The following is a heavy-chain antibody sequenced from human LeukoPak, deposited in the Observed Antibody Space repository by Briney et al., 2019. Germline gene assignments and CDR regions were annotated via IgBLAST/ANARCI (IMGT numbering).Heavy chain of an antibody. D-gene: IGHD6-19*01. Sequence: SETLSLTCTVSGGSISSSSYYWGWIRQPPGTGLEWIGSIYYSGSTYYNPSLKSRVTISVDTSKNQFSLKLSSVTAADTAVYYCARPFTYSSGWYSDYWGQGTLVTVSS. V-gene: IGHV4-39*01. J-gene: IGHJ4*02. CDR1: GGSISSSSYY. CDR2: IYYSGST. CDR3: ARPFTYSSGWYSDY.